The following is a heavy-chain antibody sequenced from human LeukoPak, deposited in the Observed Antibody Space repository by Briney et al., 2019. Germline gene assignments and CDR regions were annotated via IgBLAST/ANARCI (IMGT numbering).Heavy chain of an antibody. CDR1: GGSISSGGYY. V-gene: IGHV4-31*03. Sequence: KSSQTLSLTCTVSGGSISSGGYYWSWIRQHPGKGLEWIGYIYYSGSTYYNPSLKSRVTISVDTSKNQFSLKLSSVTAADTAIYYCAKDRTVGASYWYFDLWGRGTLVTVSS. J-gene: IGHJ2*01. CDR2: IYYSGST. CDR3: AKDRTVGASYWYFDL. D-gene: IGHD1-26*01.